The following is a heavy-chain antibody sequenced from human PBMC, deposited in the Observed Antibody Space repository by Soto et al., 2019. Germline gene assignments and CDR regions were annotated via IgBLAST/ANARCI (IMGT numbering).Heavy chain of an antibody. CDR2: INDSGST. Sequence: SETLSLTCEVSGGSFRGYFWSWIRQSPDKGLEWIGEINDSGSTYYNPSFKSRLTISVDTSKSQISLTLTSVTAADSAVYYCQGGDFWGQGTRVTVPQ. CDR3: QGGDF. D-gene: IGHD3-16*01. J-gene: IGHJ4*02. V-gene: IGHV4-34*01. CDR1: GGSFRGYF.